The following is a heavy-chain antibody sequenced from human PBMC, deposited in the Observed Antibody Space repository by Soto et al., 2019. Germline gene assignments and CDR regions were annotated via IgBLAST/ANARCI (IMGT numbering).Heavy chain of an antibody. CDR3: ARADIVEAPAVRNYWLDP. CDR1: GYTFTGYY. D-gene: IGHD2-2*01. J-gene: IGHJ5*02. Sequence: ASVKVSCKASGYTFTGYYMHWVRQAPGQGLEWMGWINPNSGGTNYAQNFQGRVTMTRDTSISTAYMELRRLRSDDTAVYYCARADIVEAPAVRNYWLDPWGQGTLVTVSS. V-gene: IGHV1-2*02. CDR2: INPNSGGT.